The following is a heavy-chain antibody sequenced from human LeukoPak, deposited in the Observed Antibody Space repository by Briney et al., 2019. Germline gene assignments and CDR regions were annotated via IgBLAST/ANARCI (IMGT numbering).Heavy chain of an antibody. J-gene: IGHJ4*02. V-gene: IGHV1-69*05. CDR1: GGTFISYA. Sequence: SVKVSCKASGGTFISYAISWVRQAPGQGLEWMGSIIPIFGTANYAQKFQGRVTITTDESTSTASMELSSLRSEDTAVYYCARERDTAMVLPFDYWGQGTLVTVSS. D-gene: IGHD5-18*01. CDR3: ARERDTAMVLPFDY. CDR2: IIPIFGTA.